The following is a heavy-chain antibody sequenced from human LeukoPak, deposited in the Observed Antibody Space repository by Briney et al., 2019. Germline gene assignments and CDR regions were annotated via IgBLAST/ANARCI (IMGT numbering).Heavy chain of an antibody. CDR3: ARADWDTAMIDY. D-gene: IGHD5-18*01. Sequence: AGRSLRLSCAASGFTFSSYSMNWVRQAPGKGLEWVSSISSSSSYIYYADSVKSRFTISRDNAKNSLYLQMNSLRAEDTAVYYCARADWDTAMIDYWGQGTLVTVSS. V-gene: IGHV3-21*01. CDR1: GFTFSSYS. J-gene: IGHJ4*02. CDR2: ISSSSSYI.